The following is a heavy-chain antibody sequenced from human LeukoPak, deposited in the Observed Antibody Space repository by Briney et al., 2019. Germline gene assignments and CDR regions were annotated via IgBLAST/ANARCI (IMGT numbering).Heavy chain of an antibody. D-gene: IGHD2-21*02. CDR1: GFTFSSYE. J-gene: IGHJ5*02. V-gene: IGHV3-48*03. Sequence: PGGSLRLSCAASGFTFSSYEMNWVRQAPGKGLEWVSYISSSGSTIYYADSVKGRFTISRDNAKNSLYLQMNSLRAEDTAVYYCASPLKYCGGDCYTAPWGQGTLVTVSS. CDR3: ASPLKYCGGDCYTAP. CDR2: ISSSGSTI.